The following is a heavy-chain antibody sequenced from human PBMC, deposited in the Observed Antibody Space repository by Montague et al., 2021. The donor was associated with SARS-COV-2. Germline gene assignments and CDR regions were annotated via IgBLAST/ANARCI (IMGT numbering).Heavy chain of an antibody. CDR1: GFTFSSYA. CDR3: ARALSSPNYGGSVDV. J-gene: IGHJ3*01. D-gene: IGHD3-3*01. Sequence: SLRLSCAASGFTFSSYAMNWVRQAPGKGLEWVAFITNNSSYIYYADSVKGRFTISRDNSKNTLYLRMNSLTAEDTAVYYCARALSSPNYGGSVDVWGQGTLVTVSS. V-gene: IGHV3-21*01. CDR2: ITNNSSYI.